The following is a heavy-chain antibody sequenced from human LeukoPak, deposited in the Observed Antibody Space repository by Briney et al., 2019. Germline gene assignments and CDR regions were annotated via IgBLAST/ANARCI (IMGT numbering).Heavy chain of an antibody. Sequence: PSETLSLTCAVSGVSISSNNWWNWVRQPPGKGLEWIGEIYHSGSTNYKPSLKSRVTISVETSKNQFSLKLRSVAAADTAVYYCARVTGYMIEDYFDYWGQGTLVTVSS. CDR1: GVSISSNNW. V-gene: IGHV4-4*02. J-gene: IGHJ4*02. D-gene: IGHD3-22*01. CDR3: ARVTGYMIEDYFDY. CDR2: IYHSGST.